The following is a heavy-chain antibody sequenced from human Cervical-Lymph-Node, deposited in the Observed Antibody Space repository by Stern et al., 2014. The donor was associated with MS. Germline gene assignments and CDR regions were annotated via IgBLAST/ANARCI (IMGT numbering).Heavy chain of an antibody. D-gene: IGHD2-15*01. V-gene: IGHV3-48*02. CDR1: GFIFSSYT. Sequence: EVQLVESGGGLVQPGGSLRLSCAASGFIFSSYTMNWVRQAPGKGLEWISYIGSSSSTIYYADSVKGRLTISRDNAKNALYLQMNSLRDEDTAVYYCARDYCSGGSCYGYFQHWGQGTLVTVSS. CDR2: IGSSSSTI. J-gene: IGHJ1*01. CDR3: ARDYCSGGSCYGYFQH.